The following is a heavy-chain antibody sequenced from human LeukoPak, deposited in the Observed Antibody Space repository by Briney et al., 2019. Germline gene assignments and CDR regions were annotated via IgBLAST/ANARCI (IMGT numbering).Heavy chain of an antibody. Sequence: ASVKVSCKASGYTFTDYYMHWVRQAPGQGPEWMGWINPNSGATNYAQKFQGRVTMTRDMSIITTYMELSRLRSNDTAVYYCARVDNWGLDFWGQGTQVTVSS. V-gene: IGHV1-2*02. CDR2: INPNSGAT. CDR1: GYTFTDYY. CDR3: ARVDNWGLDF. D-gene: IGHD3-16*01. J-gene: IGHJ4*02.